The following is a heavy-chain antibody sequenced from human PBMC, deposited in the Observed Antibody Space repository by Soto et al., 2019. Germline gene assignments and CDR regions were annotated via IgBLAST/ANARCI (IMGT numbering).Heavy chain of an antibody. CDR2: IYYSGST. CDR3: AREMQWLGNGMDV. V-gene: IGHV4-59*01. J-gene: IGHJ6*02. D-gene: IGHD6-19*01. Sequence: SETPSLTCTVSGGSISSYYWSWIRQPPGKGLEWIGYIYYSGSTNYNPSLKSRVTISVDTSKNQFSLKLSSVTAADTAVYYCAREMQWLGNGMDVWGRGTTVTVSS. CDR1: GGSISSYY.